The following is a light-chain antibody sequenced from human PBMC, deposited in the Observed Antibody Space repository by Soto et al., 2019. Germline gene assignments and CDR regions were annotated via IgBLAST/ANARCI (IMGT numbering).Light chain of an antibody. Sequence: DIQMTQSPSSLSASVGDRVTITCRASQSISSYLNWYQQKPGKAPKLLMDSESSLQSGVPSRFSGSGSGTDFTLTISRMQPEDFATYYCKKNYSTHAYTFGQGNKLEIK. CDR3: KKNYSTHAYT. CDR2: SES. V-gene: IGKV1-39*01. CDR1: QSISSY. J-gene: IGKJ2*01.